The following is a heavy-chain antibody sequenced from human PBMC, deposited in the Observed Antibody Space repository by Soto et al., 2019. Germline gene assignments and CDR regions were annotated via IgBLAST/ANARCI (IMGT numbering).Heavy chain of an antibody. V-gene: IGHV3-23*01. Sequence: GGSLRLSCAASGFTFSSYAMSWVRQAPGKGLEWVSAISGSGGSTYYADSVKGRFTISRDNSKNTLYLQMNSLRAEDTAVYYCAKDRRIAAAGTPVDWFDPWGQGTLVTVSS. CDR1: GFTFSSYA. CDR2: ISGSGGST. D-gene: IGHD6-13*01. CDR3: AKDRRIAAAGTPVDWFDP. J-gene: IGHJ5*02.